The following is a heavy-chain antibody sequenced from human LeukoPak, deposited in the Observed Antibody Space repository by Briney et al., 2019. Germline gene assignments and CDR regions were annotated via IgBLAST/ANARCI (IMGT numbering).Heavy chain of an antibody. V-gene: IGHV3-30*01. CDR3: ARDSTYYYDSGSSGPHYFDN. CDR1: GFTFSNYA. D-gene: IGHD3-10*01. J-gene: IGHJ4*02. Sequence: GKSLRLSCAASGFTFSNYAMHWVRQAPGKGLEWVSLISSGGTYEYYADSVKGRFTISRDNSKNTLYLQLNSLRAEDTAVYYCARDSTYYYDSGSSGPHYFDNWGQGTLVTGSS. CDR2: ISSGGTYE.